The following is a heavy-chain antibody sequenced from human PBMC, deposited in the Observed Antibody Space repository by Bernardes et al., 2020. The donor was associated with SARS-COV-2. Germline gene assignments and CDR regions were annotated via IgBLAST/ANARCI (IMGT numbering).Heavy chain of an antibody. CDR1: GFTFSSYA. Sequence: WGSLRLSCAASGFTFSSYAVSWVRQAPGKGLEWVSAISCSGGSTYYADSVKGRFTISRDNSKNTLYLQMNSLRAEDTAVYYCAKDLVVPAAIRDRKFDPWGQGTLVTVSS. CDR2: ISCSGGST. J-gene: IGHJ5*02. D-gene: IGHD2-2*01. CDR3: AKDLVVPAAIRDRKFDP. V-gene: IGHV3-23*01.